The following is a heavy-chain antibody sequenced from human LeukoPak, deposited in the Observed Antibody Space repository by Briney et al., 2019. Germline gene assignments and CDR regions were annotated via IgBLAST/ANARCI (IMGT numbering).Heavy chain of an antibody. D-gene: IGHD5/OR15-5a*01. CDR1: AYTFSTYW. Sequence: GGSLRLSCAASAYTFSTYWMHWVRQAPGNGLVWVSRINSDGSSTRYADSVKGRFTISRDNTKNTLYLQMNSLRAEDTAVYYCVREDSVNFPDAFDIWGQGTMVTVSS. J-gene: IGHJ3*02. CDR2: INSDGSST. V-gene: IGHV3-74*01. CDR3: VREDSVNFPDAFDI.